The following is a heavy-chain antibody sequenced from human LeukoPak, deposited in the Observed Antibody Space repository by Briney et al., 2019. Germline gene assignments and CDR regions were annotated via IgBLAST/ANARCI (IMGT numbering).Heavy chain of an antibody. CDR1: GYTFTSYD. D-gene: IGHD2-2*01. CDR3: AKAVVVPAAMRRLRTNWFDP. J-gene: IGHJ5*02. Sequence: ASVKVSCKASGYTFTSYDINWVRQATGQGLEWMGWMNPNSGNTGYAQKFQGRVTMTRNTSISTAYMELSSLRSEDTAVYYCAKAVVVPAAMRRLRTNWFDPGGKGTLVTVPS. CDR2: MNPNSGNT. V-gene: IGHV1-8*01.